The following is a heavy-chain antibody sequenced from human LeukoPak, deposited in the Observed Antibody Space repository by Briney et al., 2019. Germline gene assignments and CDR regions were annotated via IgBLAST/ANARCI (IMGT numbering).Heavy chain of an antibody. CDR1: GFTFSSYA. J-gene: IGHJ4*02. CDR2: ITKYDGRL. Sequence: GGSLRLSCAASGFTFSSYAMHWVRQAPGKGLEWLASITKYDGRLYYADSVRGRFTISRDTSQNELYLQMNSLRVDDSAIYYCAKDHSADGWPTFEYWGRGTLVTVSS. V-gene: IGHV3-21*04. CDR3: AKDHSADGWPTFEY. D-gene: IGHD5-24*01.